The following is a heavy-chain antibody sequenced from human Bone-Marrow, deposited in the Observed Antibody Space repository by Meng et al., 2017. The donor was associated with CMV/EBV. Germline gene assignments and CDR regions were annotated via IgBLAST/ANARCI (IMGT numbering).Heavy chain of an antibody. CDR2: ISAYNGNA. D-gene: IGHD2-8*01. CDR1: GYRFTKYG. V-gene: IGHV1-18*01. J-gene: IGHJ4*02. Sequence: ASVKVSCKASGYRFTKYGISWVRQAPGQGLEWMGWISAYNGNADYAQKLQGRVTMTTDTSTTTAYMELRSLRSDDTAMYYCARVARYCTNTDNCFDYWGQGTLVTASS. CDR3: ARVARYCTNTDNCFDY.